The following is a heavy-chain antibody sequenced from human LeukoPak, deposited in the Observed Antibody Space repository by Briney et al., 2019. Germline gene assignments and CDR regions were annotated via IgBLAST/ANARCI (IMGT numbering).Heavy chain of an antibody. V-gene: IGHV4-4*07. Sequence: SETLSLTCTVSGGSIRTYYWSWIRQPAGKGLEWIGHIHNSGSTNYNPSLKSRVTISVDTSKNQFSLKLSSVTAADTAVYYCARGEGYCSSTSCYPFDYWGQGTLVTVSS. J-gene: IGHJ4*02. CDR1: GGSIRTYY. D-gene: IGHD2-2*01. CDR3: ARGEGYCSSTSCYPFDY. CDR2: IHNSGST.